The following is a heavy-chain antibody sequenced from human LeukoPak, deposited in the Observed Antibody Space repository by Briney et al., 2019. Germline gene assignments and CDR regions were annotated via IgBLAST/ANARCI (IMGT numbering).Heavy chain of an antibody. J-gene: IGHJ4*02. CDR1: GGPISSPNSY. D-gene: IGHD6-19*01. Sequence: PSETLSLTCTVSGGPISSPNSYWGWIRQPPGKGLEWIGSIFYDGTTYYNPSLKSRVTISVDTSKSQFSLTLRSVTAADPAVYYCARRVVAGTTVDFWGQGNLVTVSS. V-gene: IGHV4-39*01. CDR3: ARRVVAGTTVDF. CDR2: IFYDGTT.